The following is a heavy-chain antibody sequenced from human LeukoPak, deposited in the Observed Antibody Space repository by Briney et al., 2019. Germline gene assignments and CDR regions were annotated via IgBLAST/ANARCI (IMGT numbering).Heavy chain of an antibody. CDR2: ISAYNGNT. D-gene: IGHD2-2*01. J-gene: IGHJ4*02. CDR3: ARDGSSTSCYEWGGVVDY. Sequence: ASVKVSCKASGYTFTSYGISWVRQAPGQGLEWMGWISAYNGNTNYAQKLQGRVTMTTDTSTSTAYMELRSLRSDDTAVYYCARDGSSTSCYEWGGVVDYWGQGTLVTVSS. CDR1: GYTFTSYG. V-gene: IGHV1-18*01.